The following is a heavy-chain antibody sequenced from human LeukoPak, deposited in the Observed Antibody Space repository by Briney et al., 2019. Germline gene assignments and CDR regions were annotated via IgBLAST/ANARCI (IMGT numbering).Heavy chain of an antibody. D-gene: IGHD2-15*01. CDR1: GFTFSSYN. Sequence: GGPLRLSCAASGFTFSSYNMNWVRQAPGKGLEGVSSISSSSSYIYYADSVKGRFTISRDNAKNSLYLQMNSLRADDTAVYYCARVSGLGYCSGGSCLEVVYWGQGTLVTVSS. J-gene: IGHJ4*02. CDR3: ARVSGLGYCSGGSCLEVVY. V-gene: IGHV3-21*01. CDR2: ISSSSSYI.